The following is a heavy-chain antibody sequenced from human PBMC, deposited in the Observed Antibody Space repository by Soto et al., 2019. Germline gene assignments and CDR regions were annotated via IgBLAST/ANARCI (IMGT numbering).Heavy chain of an antibody. J-gene: IGHJ4*02. CDR2: ISAYNGNT. V-gene: IGHV1-18*01. CDR1: GYTFTSYG. D-gene: IGHD1-7*01. Sequence: ASVKVSCKASGYTFTSYGISWVRQAPGQGLEWMGWISAYNGNTNYAQKLQGRVTMTTDTSTSTAYMELRSLRSDDTAVYYCARASTTAPTGTTGYGYWGQGTLVTVFS. CDR3: ARASTTAPTGTTGYGY.